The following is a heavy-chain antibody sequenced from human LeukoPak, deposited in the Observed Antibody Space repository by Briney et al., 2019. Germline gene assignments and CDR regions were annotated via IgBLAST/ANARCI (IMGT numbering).Heavy chain of an antibody. CDR3: ARRGWKGFDY. V-gene: IGHV4-61*01. Sequence: PSETLSLTCSVAGGSVSSGSYYWSWIRQPPGTGLEWIGYIYHSGSTNYSPSLKSRVTISVDTSKNQFSLKLSSVTAADTAVYYCARRGWKGFDYWGQGTLVTVSS. CDR1: GGSVSSGSYY. J-gene: IGHJ4*02. CDR2: IYHSGST. D-gene: IGHD6-19*01.